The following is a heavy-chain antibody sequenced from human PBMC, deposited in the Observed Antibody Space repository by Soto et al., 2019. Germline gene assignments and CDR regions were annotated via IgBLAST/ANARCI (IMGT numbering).Heavy chain of an antibody. Sequence: PSETLSLTCTVSGGSISTYYWSWIRQPPGKGLEWIGHIYYSGSTSYNSSLKSRVTMTEDTSTDTAYMELSSLRSEDTAVYYCATGIAVAGTFDYWGQGTLVTVSS. CDR1: GGSISTYY. D-gene: IGHD6-19*01. V-gene: IGHV4-59*03. J-gene: IGHJ4*02. CDR2: IYYSGST. CDR3: ATGIAVAGTFDY.